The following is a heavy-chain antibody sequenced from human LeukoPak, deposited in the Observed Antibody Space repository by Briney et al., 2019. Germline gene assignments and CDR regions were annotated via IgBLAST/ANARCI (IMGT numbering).Heavy chain of an antibody. CDR1: GFTFSDYW. V-gene: IGHV3-7*01. D-gene: IGHD4-23*01. Sequence: PGGSLRLSCAASGFTFSDYWMSWVRQAPGKGLEWVANIKQDGSEKHYVDSVKGRFTISRDNAKNSLYLEMNSLRAEDTAVYYCARDSILYGGNSVWGQGTLVTVSS. CDR3: ARDSILYGGNSV. J-gene: IGHJ4*02. CDR2: IKQDGSEK.